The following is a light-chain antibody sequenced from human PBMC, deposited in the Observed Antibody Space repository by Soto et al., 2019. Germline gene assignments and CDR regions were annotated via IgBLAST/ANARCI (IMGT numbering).Light chain of an antibody. CDR1: QSINAH. V-gene: IGKV3-15*01. CDR2: GAS. CDR3: QQYNNWLWT. Sequence: EVGMTQSPATLSVSPAERVTLSCRASQSINAHLAWYQQKPGQAPRLLIHGASTRAPGIPDRFSRRGFGTEFIFTISSLPSEDFAVYYCQQYNNWLWTFGQGTKV. J-gene: IGKJ1*01.